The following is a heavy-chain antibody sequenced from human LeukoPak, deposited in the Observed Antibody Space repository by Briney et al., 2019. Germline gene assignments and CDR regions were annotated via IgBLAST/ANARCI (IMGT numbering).Heavy chain of an antibody. V-gene: IGHV3-7*04. D-gene: IGHD4-17*01. CDR1: GFTFSSYW. CDR3: ARDGDYAVAY. Sequence: PGGSLRLSCVASGFTFSSYWMSWVRQAPGKGLEWVANIKEDGSEKFYVDSVKGRFTISRDNAKNSMYLEMNSLTDEDTAVYYCARDGDYAVAYWGQGTLVTVSS. J-gene: IGHJ4*02. CDR2: IKEDGSEK.